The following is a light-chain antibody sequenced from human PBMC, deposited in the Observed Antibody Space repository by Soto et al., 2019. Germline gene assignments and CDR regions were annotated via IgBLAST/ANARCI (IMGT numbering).Light chain of an antibody. CDR3: QQYTAKPRT. J-gene: IGKJ1*01. V-gene: IGKV1-5*01. CDR2: DVS. CDR1: ESVSNG. Sequence: DVRMTQSPATLSLSIGERATLTCRASESVSNGLAWYQQKPGKAPSLLMYDVSSLEGGVPSRFSGGGSGTEFTLTISSLQPDDFAAYSCQQYTAKPRTFGQGTMVDI.